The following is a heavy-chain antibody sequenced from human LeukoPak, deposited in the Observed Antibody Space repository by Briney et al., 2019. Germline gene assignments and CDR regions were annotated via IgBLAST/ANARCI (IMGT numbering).Heavy chain of an antibody. J-gene: IGHJ4*02. CDR1: VYSFTSHV. Sequence: GSVKVSCKASVYSFTSHVISWVRQAPGQGLEWMGWITTYNGNTYYTQNLQGRVTMTTDTSTSTAYMELRSLRSDDTAVYYCERDGVRGVPNDYWGQGTLVTVSS. CDR3: ERDGVRGVPNDY. CDR2: ITTYNGNT. V-gene: IGHV1-18*04. D-gene: IGHD3-10*02.